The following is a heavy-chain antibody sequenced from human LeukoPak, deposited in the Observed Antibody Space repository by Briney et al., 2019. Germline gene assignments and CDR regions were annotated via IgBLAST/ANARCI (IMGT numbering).Heavy chain of an antibody. V-gene: IGHV4-59*01. CDR1: GGSISSYY. CDR2: IYYSRST. J-gene: IGHJ6*03. Sequence: SETLSLTCTVSGGSISSYYWSWIRQPPGKGLEWIGYIYYSRSTNYNPSLKSRVTISVDTSKSQFSLKLSSVTAADTAVYYCARVRDYYYYYMDVWGKGTTVTVSS. CDR3: ARVRDYYYYYMDV.